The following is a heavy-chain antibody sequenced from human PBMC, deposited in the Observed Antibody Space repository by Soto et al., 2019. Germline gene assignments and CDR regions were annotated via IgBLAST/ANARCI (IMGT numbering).Heavy chain of an antibody. J-gene: IGHJ6*02. V-gene: IGHV4-59*01. D-gene: IGHD1-20*01. CDR1: GGSISSYY. Sequence: PSETLSLTCTLSGGSISSYYWGWIRQPPGKGLEWIGYIYYSGITNYNPSLKSRVTISVDTSKNQFSLKLSSVTAADTAVYYCARYKSNYYYGMDVWGQWTTVTVSS. CDR2: IYYSGIT. CDR3: ARYKSNYYYGMDV.